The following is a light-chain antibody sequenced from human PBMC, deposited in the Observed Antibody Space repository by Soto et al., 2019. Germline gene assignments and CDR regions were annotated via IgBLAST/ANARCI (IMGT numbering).Light chain of an antibody. CDR3: QQYNNWPSLA. CDR1: QSVSRN. V-gene: IGKV3-15*01. Sequence: EIVITQSRSTLSVSPGARATLSCRASQSVSRNLAWYQQKPGQAPRLLIYGASPRATGIPARFSGSGSGTEFTLTISSMQSEDFAVYYCQQYNNWPSLAFGGGTKVEIK. CDR2: GAS. J-gene: IGKJ4*01.